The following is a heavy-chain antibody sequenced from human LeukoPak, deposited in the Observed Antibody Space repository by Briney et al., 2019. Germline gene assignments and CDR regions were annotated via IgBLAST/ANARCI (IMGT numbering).Heavy chain of an antibody. V-gene: IGHV1-2*02. CDR1: GYTFTGYY. J-gene: IGHJ4*02. D-gene: IGHD6-19*01. Sequence: ASVKVSCKASGYTFTGYYMHWVRQAPGQGLEWMGWINPNSGGTNYAQKFQGRVTMTRDTSISTAYMELSRLRSDGTAVYYCAREGSIAVAFDYWGQGTLVTVSS. CDR2: INPNSGGT. CDR3: AREGSIAVAFDY.